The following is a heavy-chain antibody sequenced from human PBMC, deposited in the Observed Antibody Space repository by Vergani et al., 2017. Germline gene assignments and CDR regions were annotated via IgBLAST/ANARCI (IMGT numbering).Heavy chain of an antibody. D-gene: IGHD3-22*01. J-gene: IGHJ3*01. CDR1: GFTFSSYW. CDR2: IEQDGFEK. CDR3: ARVRTYYYDSNGKAVLVTFDL. V-gene: IGHV3-7*01. Sequence: EVQLVESGGGLVQPGGSLRLSCVSSGFTFSSYWMSWVRQAPGKGPEWVANIEQDGFEKYYLGSVKGRFTISRDNAKNSLYVQMKSLRVEDSAVYYCARVRTYYYDSNGKAVLVTFDLWGHGTMVIVSS.